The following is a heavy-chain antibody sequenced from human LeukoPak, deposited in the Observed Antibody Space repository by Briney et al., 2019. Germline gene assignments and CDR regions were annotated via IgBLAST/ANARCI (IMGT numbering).Heavy chain of an antibody. Sequence: HPGGSLRLSCAASGFTVSSNYMSWVRQAPGKGLEWVSVIYSGGSTYYADSVKGRFTISRDNSKNTLYLQMNSLRAEDTAVYYCARSGPYIYDHDYWGQGTLVTVSS. CDR2: IYSGGST. V-gene: IGHV3-53*01. D-gene: IGHD5/OR15-5a*01. CDR3: ARSGPYIYDHDY. CDR1: GFTVSSNY. J-gene: IGHJ4*02.